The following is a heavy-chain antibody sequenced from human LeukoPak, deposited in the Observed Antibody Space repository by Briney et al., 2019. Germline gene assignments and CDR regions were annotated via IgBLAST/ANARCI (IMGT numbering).Heavy chain of an antibody. V-gene: IGHV4-34*01. CDR1: GGSFSGYY. Sequence: PSKTLSLTCAVYGGSFSGYYWSWIRQPPGKGLEWIGEINHSGSTNYNPSLKSRVAISVDTSKNQFSLKLSSVTAADTAVYYCASYYYGSGSYSNWFDPWGQGTLVTVSS. D-gene: IGHD3-10*01. CDR3: ASYYYGSGSYSNWFDP. CDR2: INHSGST. J-gene: IGHJ5*02.